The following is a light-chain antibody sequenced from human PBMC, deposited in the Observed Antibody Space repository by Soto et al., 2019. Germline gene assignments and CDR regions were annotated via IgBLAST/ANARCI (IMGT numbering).Light chain of an antibody. CDR3: QQYGSSLFT. Sequence: EIVLTQSPGTLSLSPGERATLSCRASQSVSSRSLAWYQQKPGQAPRLLISGASSRATGIPDRFSGSGSETDFTLTISRLEPEDFAVYYCQQYGSSLFTFGPGTKVDIK. CDR2: GAS. J-gene: IGKJ3*01. CDR1: QSVSSRS. V-gene: IGKV3-20*01.